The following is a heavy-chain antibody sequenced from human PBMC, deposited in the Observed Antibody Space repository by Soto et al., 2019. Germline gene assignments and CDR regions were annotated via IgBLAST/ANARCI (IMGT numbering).Heavy chain of an antibody. V-gene: IGHV4-59*01. CDR3: ARVRRGPTENRYYYYYYMDV. D-gene: IGHD3-16*01. CDR2: IYYSGST. J-gene: IGHJ6*03. CDR1: GGSISSYY. Sequence: SETLSLTCTVSGGSISSYYWSWIRQPPGKGLEWIGYIYYSGSTNYNPSLKSRVTISVDTSKNQFSLKLSSVNAADTAVYYCARVRRGPTENRYYYYYYMDVWGKGTTVTVSS.